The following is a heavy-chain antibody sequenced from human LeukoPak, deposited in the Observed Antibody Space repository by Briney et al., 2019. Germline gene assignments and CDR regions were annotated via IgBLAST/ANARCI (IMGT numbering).Heavy chain of an antibody. D-gene: IGHD3-3*01. CDR2: IKQDGSEK. V-gene: IGHV3-7*03. CDR1: GFTFSSYW. CDR3: AREKRSITIFGVVTYYFDY. J-gene: IGHJ4*02. Sequence: TGGSLRLSCAASGFTFSSYWMSWVRQAPGKGLEWVDNIKQDGSEKYYVDSVKGRFTISRDNAKNSLYLQMNSLRAEDTAVYYCAREKRSITIFGVVTYYFDYWGQGTLVTVSS.